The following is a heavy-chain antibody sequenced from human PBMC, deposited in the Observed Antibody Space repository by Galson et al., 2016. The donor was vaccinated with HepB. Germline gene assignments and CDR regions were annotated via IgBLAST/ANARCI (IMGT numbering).Heavy chain of an antibody. CDR2: ISYDGTKR. V-gene: IGHV3-30*03. CDR1: GLSFRSYG. D-gene: IGHD6-13*01. CDR3: AREMHVAAAAAFDF. Sequence: SLRLSCAASGLSFRSYGMHWVRQAPGKGLEWVAVISYDGTKRSYADSVKGRFTISRDNPKNTLYLQMNSLKVEDTAVYYCAREMHVAAAAAFDFWGRGTLVTVSS. J-gene: IGHJ4*02.